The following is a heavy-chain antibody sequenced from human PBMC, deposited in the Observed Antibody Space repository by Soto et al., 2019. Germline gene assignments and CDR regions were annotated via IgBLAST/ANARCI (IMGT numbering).Heavy chain of an antibody. Sequence: GGSLRLSCSASGFTFSSYAMSWVRQAPGKGLEWVSAISGSGGSIHYADSVKGRFTISRDNSKNTLYLQMNSLRDEDTAVYHCVKGYWKGDVWGQGTRVTVSS. D-gene: IGHD1-1*01. CDR3: VKGYWKGDV. V-gene: IGHV3-23*01. CDR1: GFTFSSYA. J-gene: IGHJ6*02. CDR2: ISGSGGSI.